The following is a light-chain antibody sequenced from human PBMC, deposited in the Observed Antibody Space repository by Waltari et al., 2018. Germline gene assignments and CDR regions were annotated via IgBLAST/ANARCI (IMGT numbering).Light chain of an antibody. CDR1: QDITSY. CDR2: DAS. V-gene: IGKV1-33*01. J-gene: IGKJ4*01. Sequence: DIQMTQSPSSLSASAGDRVTITCQASQDITSYLNWYRQKPGKAPQLLIYDASNLETGVPSRFRGSGSGTDVTFTISSLQPDDVARYYCQQYDNRPGTFGGGTKVEIK. CDR3: QQYDNRPGT.